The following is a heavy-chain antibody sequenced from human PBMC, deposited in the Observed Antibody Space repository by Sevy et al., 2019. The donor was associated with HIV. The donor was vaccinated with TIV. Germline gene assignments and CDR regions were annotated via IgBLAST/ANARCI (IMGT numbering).Heavy chain of an antibody. CDR3: ARVVAYCSGGTCFPGYYHGMDV. Sequence: GGSLRLSCAASGFTFSSYNMNWVRQAPGKGLEWVSSISSSSNYINYADPVKGRFTISRENAKNSLYLEMNTLRAEDTAVYYCARVVAYCSGGTCFPGYYHGMDVWGQGTTVTVSS. CDR1: GFTFSSYN. J-gene: IGHJ6*02. CDR2: ISSSSNYI. D-gene: IGHD2-15*01. V-gene: IGHV3-21*01.